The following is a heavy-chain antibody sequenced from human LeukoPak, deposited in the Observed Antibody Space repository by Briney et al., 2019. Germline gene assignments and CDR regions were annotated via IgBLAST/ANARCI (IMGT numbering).Heavy chain of an antibody. V-gene: IGHV1-18*01. CDR2: ISAYNGNT. D-gene: IGHD3-16*01. CDR1: GYTFTSYG. Sequence: GASVKVSCKASGYTFTSYGISWVRQAPGQGLEWMGWISAYNGNTNYAQKLQGRVTMTTDTSTSTACMELRSLRSDDTAVYYCARVPGSLSRYYYYMDVWGKGTTVTVSS. CDR3: ARVPGSLSRYYYYMDV. J-gene: IGHJ6*03.